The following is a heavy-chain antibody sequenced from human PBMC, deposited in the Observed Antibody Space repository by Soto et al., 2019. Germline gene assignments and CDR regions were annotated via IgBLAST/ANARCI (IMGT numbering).Heavy chain of an antibody. CDR2: INHSGST. D-gene: IGHD5-18*01. CDR1: GGSFSVYY. J-gene: IGHJ6*03. Sequence: SETLSLTCAVYGGSFSVYYWSWIRQPLGKGLEWIGEINHSGSTNYNPSLKSRVTISVDTSKNQFSLKLSSVTAADTAVYYCARGLRGEQLSPYYYYYYMDVWGKGTTVTVSS. CDR3: ARGLRGEQLSPYYYYYYMDV. V-gene: IGHV4-34*01.